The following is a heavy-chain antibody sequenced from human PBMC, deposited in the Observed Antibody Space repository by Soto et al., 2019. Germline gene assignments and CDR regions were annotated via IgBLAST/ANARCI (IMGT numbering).Heavy chain of an antibody. J-gene: IGHJ4*02. Sequence: SETLSLTCTVSGGSISSSSYYWGWIRQPPGKGLEWIGSIYYSGSTYYNPSLKSRVTISVDTSKNQFSLKLSSVTAADTAVYYCARHDQITMVRGVMGRYFDYWGQGTLVTVSS. CDR2: IYYSGST. CDR1: GGSISSSSYY. V-gene: IGHV4-39*01. D-gene: IGHD3-10*01. CDR3: ARHDQITMVRGVMGRYFDY.